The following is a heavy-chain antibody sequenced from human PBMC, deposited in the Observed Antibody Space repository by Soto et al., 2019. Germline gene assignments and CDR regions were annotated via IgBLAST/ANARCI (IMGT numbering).Heavy chain of an antibody. J-gene: IGHJ4*02. CDR2: ISGSGGST. CDR3: EKELGPTTPVGVDY. V-gene: IGHV3-23*01. D-gene: IGHD3-16*01. Sequence: EVQLLESGGGLVQPGGSLRLSCAASGFTFSSYAMNWARQAPGKGLGWVSAISGSGGSTYYADSVKGRFTSSRDISKNTPYLKMNSLSAEATAVYYCEKELGPTTPVGVDYWGQGTLVTFAS. CDR1: GFTFSSYA.